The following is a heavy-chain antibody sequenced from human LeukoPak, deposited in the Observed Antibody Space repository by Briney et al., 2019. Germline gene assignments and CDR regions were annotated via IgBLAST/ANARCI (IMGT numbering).Heavy chain of an antibody. D-gene: IGHD3-22*01. CDR2: IIPIFGTA. Sequence: ASVKVSCKASGGTFSGYAISWVRQAPGQGLEWMGGIIPIFGTANYAQKFQGRVTITADESTSTAYMELSSLRSEDTAVYYCARDFTSYDSTADLAFDIWGQGTMVAVSS. CDR3: ARDFTSYDSTADLAFDI. CDR1: GGTFSGYA. V-gene: IGHV1-69*13. J-gene: IGHJ3*02.